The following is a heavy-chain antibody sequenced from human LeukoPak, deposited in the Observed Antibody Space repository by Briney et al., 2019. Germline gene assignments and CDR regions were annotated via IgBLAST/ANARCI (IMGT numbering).Heavy chain of an antibody. Sequence: PSETLSLTCTVSGASISSSYWTWIRQPPGKGLEWIGYIYYSGTTNYNPSLKSRVTISVDTSKNQFSLKLSSVTAADTAVYHCARVLGYCSAGSCYPSFDYWGQGTLVTVSS. CDR3: ARVLGYCSAGSCYPSFDY. CDR1: GASISSSY. CDR2: IYYSGTT. J-gene: IGHJ4*02. D-gene: IGHD2-15*01. V-gene: IGHV4-59*01.